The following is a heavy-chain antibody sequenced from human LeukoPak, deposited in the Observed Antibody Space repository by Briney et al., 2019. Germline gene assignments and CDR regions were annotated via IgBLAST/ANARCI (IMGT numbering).Heavy chain of an antibody. V-gene: IGHV1-69*04. CDR1: ADTFSSYG. CDR2: IIPILDMP. J-gene: IGHJ4*02. CDR3: ARAHSKGFVSSWDY. D-gene: IGHD6-13*01. Sequence: GASVKVSCKASADTFSSYGFSWVRQAPGQGLEWMGRIIPILDMPTYTQKFKDRVTITADKSTSTVYMEVSSLTSEDTAVYYCARAHSKGFVSSWDYWGQGTLVTVSS.